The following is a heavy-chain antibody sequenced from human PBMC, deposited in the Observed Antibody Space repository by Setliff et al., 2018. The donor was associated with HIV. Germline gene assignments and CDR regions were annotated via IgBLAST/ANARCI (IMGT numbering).Heavy chain of an antibody. CDR1: GDTFNSYT. D-gene: IGHD1-26*01. CDR3: AREVGGRNTLGSCVLDY. CDR2: IITILGIP. Sequence: ASVKVSCKASGDTFNSYTFTWVRQAPGQGPEWMGGIITILGIPNYAPKFQHRVTISADESTMTIYMELSNLKSDDTAVYFCAREVGGRNTLGSCVLDYWGQGTPVTVSS. J-gene: IGHJ4*02. V-gene: IGHV1-69*10.